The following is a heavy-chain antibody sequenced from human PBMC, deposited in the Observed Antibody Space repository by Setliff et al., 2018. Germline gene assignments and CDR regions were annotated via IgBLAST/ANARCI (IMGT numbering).Heavy chain of an antibody. CDR2: VWYGGSNE. J-gene: IGHJ1*01. CDR1: GFTLSDYA. CDR3: ATGRRSGSYSSEYFQH. V-gene: IGHV3-33*01. Sequence: GGSLRLSCAASGFTLSDYAMHWVRQAPGKGLEWVAVVWYGGSNEYYADSMKGRFTISRDNFKSTLYLQMNTLKAEDTAVYYCATGRRSGSYSSEYFQHWGQGTLVTVSS. D-gene: IGHD1-26*01.